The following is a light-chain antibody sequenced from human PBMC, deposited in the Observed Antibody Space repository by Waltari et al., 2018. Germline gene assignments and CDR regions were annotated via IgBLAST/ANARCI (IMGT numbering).Light chain of an antibody. V-gene: IGLV2-14*01. CDR1: SGDVGRYNY. Sequence: QSALTQPASVSGSPGQSITITCTGTSGDVGRYNYVSGFQQHPGKAPKLMIYDVTKRPSGISDRFSGSKSGNTASLTISGLQADDEADYYCSSYTSDTTLIFGGGTELTVL. CDR2: DVT. CDR3: SSYTSDTTLI. J-gene: IGLJ2*01.